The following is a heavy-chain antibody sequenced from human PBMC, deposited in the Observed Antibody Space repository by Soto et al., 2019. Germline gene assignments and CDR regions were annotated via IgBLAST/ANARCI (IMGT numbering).Heavy chain of an antibody. D-gene: IGHD3-22*01. CDR3: ARAIGPTLFDY. Sequence: GGSLRLSCSASGFTFSSYDMHWVRQGPGKGLEWVSAIGTAGDTNYAGSVKGRFTISRENAKNSLYLQMNSLRAGDTAIYFCARAIGPTLFDYWGQGALVTVSS. CDR1: GFTFSSYD. CDR2: IGTAGDT. V-gene: IGHV3-13*04. J-gene: IGHJ4*02.